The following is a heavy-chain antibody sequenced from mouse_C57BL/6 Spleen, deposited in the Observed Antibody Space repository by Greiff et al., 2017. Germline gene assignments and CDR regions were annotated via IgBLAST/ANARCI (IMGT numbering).Heavy chain of an antibody. D-gene: IGHD1-1*01. Sequence: VQLQQSGAELVKPGASVKLSCTASGFNITDYYMHWVKQRTEQGLEWIGRIDPEDGDTKYAPKFQGKVTIPADTSSNTAYLQLSSLTSDDTSVEYCARSYGSKEDCLFDVWGTGTTVTVSS. CDR2: IDPEDGDT. CDR1: GFNITDYY. J-gene: IGHJ1*03. CDR3: ARSYGSKEDCLFDV. V-gene: IGHV14-2*01.